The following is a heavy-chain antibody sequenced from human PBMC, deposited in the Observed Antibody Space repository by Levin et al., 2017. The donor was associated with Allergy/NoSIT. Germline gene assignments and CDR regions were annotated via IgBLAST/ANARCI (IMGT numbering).Heavy chain of an antibody. D-gene: IGHD3-16*02. CDR3: ARGGPPNYDYNWGSYRDGYFDY. CDR1: GFTFGDYA. Sequence: GESLKISCTGSGFTFGDYAMSWVRQAPGKGMEWVGLIRNKAHGGTTEYAAFVKGRLTISRDDSKSIAYLQMNSLKTEDTAVYFCARGGPPNYDYNWGSYRDGYFDYWGQGTLVTVSS. CDR2: IRNKAHGGTT. V-gene: IGHV3-49*04. J-gene: IGHJ4*02.